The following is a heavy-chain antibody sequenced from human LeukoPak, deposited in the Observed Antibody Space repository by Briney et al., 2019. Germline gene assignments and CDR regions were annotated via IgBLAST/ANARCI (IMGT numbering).Heavy chain of an antibody. CDR3: ARGYGDNSGAFDI. CDR1: GGSLSLYY. CDR2: IYYTGST. J-gene: IGHJ3*02. V-gene: IGHV4-59*12. Sequence: SETLSLTCTVSGGSLSLYYWSWIRQPPGKGLEWIGYIYYTGSTKYNPSVKSRVTISVDTSKNQFSLKLNSVTAADTAVYFCARGYGDNSGAFDIWGQGTLVTVSS. D-gene: IGHD4-23*01.